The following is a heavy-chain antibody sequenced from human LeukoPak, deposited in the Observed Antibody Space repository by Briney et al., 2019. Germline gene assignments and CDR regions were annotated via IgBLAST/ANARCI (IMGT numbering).Heavy chain of an antibody. D-gene: IGHD5-24*01. J-gene: IGHJ4*02. CDR1: GYTFTGYY. CDR2: INPNSGGT. CDR3: ARLAGRDGYNQHFDY. V-gene: IGHV1-2*02. Sequence: GASVKVSCKASGYTFTGYYMHWVRQAPGQGLEWMGWINPNSGGTNYAQKFQGRVTMTRDTSISTAYMELSRLRSDDTAVYYCARLAGRDGYNQHFDYWGQGTLVTVSS.